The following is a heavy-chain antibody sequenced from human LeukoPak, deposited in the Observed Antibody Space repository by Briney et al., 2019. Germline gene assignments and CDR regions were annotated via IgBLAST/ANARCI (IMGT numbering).Heavy chain of an antibody. Sequence: GASVKVSCKASGYTFTGYYMHWVRQAPGQGLEWMGWINPNSGGTNYAQKFQGRVTMTRDTSISTAYMELSSLTSDDTAVYYCAREARYYYGSGSYLGPDYWGQGTLVTVSS. V-gene: IGHV1-2*02. J-gene: IGHJ4*02. D-gene: IGHD3-10*01. CDR2: INPNSGGT. CDR3: AREARYYYGSGSYLGPDY. CDR1: GYTFTGYY.